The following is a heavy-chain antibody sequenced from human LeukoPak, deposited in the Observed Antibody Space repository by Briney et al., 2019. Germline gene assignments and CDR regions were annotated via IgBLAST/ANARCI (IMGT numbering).Heavy chain of an antibody. J-gene: IGHJ4*02. CDR2: IYYSGST. D-gene: IGHD3-10*01. V-gene: IGHV4-31*03. CDR3: ARVYADYYGSGSYYDY. CDR1: GGSISSGGYY. Sequence: SETLSLTCTVSGGSISSGGYYWSWIRQHPGKGLEWIGYIYYSGSTYYNPSLKSRVTISVDTSKNQFSLKLSSVTAADTAVYYCARVYADYYGSGSYYDYWSQGTLVTVSS.